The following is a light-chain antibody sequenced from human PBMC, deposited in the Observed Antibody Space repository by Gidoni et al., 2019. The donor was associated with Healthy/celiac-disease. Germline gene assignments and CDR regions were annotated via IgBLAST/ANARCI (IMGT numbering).Light chain of an antibody. CDR3: QQYYSYSMT. CDR2: KAS. J-gene: IGKJ1*01. Sequence: DIQMPQSPSTLSASVGDRVTITCRASQSISSWLAWYQQKPGKAPKLLIYKASSLESGVPSRFSGSGSGTEFTLTISSLQPDDCATYYCQQYYSYSMTFGQGTKVEIK. V-gene: IGKV1-5*03. CDR1: QSISSW.